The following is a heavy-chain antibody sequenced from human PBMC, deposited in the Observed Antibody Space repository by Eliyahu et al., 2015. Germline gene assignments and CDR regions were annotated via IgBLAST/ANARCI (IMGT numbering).Heavy chain of an antibody. CDR2: ISXSSSYI. CDR3: ARDLYHHLYCSGGSCYALDY. D-gene: IGHD2-15*01. CDR1: GFTFSXYX. Sequence: EVQLVESGGXLVKPGGSLRLSCAAXGFTFSXYXMNWVRQAPGKGLEWVSSISXSSSYIYYADSVKGRFTISRDNAKNSLYLQMNSLRAEDTAVYYCARDLYHHLYCSGGSCYALDYWGQGTLVTVSS. V-gene: IGHV3-21*01. J-gene: IGHJ4*02.